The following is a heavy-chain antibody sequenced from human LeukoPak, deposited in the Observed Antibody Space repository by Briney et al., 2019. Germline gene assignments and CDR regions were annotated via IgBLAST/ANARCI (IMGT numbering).Heavy chain of an antibody. CDR3: SRGGPIVVPPGSTNSPFDY. Sequence: ASVKVSCKTSGYTFIDHYIHWVRQAPGQGLEWMGWINPNSGETNSAQKFQGRITMTRDTSISTAYMELNGLKSDDTAVYYCSRGGPIVVPPGSTNSPFDYWGQGTLVTVSS. D-gene: IGHD2-2*01. CDR1: GYTFIDHY. CDR2: INPNSGET. J-gene: IGHJ4*02. V-gene: IGHV1-2*02.